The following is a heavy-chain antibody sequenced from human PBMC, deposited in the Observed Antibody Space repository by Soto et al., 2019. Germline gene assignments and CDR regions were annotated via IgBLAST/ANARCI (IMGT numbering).Heavy chain of an antibody. CDR1: GGSISSSY. J-gene: IGHJ4*02. Sequence: PSETLSLTCTVSGGSISSSYWSWIRQPPGKGLEWIGEIYHSGSTNYNPSLKSRVTISVDKSKNQFSLKLSSVTAADTAVYYCAKCITALGPIDYWGQGTLVTVS. CDR3: AKCITALGPIDY. V-gene: IGHV4-59*12. CDR2: IYHSGST. D-gene: IGHD6-6*01.